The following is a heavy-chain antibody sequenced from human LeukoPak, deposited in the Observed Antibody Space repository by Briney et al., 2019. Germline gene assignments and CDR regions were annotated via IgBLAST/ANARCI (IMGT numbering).Heavy chain of an antibody. J-gene: IGHJ6*03. CDR3: ARDSLSVVPAANRARYYYYYMDV. Sequence: ASVKVSCKASGYTFTSYYMHWVRQAPGQGLEWMGIINPSGGSTSYAQKFQGRVTMTRDTSTSTVYMELSSLRSEDTAVYYCARDSLSVVPAANRARYYYYYMDVWGKGTTVTVSS. V-gene: IGHV1-46*01. CDR2: INPSGGST. CDR1: GYTFTSYY. D-gene: IGHD2-2*01.